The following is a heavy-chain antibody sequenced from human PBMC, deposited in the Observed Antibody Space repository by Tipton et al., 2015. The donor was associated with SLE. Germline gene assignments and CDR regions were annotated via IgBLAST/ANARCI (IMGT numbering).Heavy chain of an antibody. CDR2: IYPGDSDT. CDR3: ARRSQDGYSGSDQDYFDY. J-gene: IGHJ4*02. CDR1: GYSFTSYW. V-gene: IGHV5-51*01. D-gene: IGHD5-12*01. Sequence: VQLVQSGPEVKKPGESLRISCEGSGYSFTSYWIGWVRQMPGKGLDWMGIIYPGDSDTRYSPAFQGQVTTSADKSISTAYLHWTTLKASATAMFYCARRSQDGYSGSDQDYFDYWGQGTLVAVSS.